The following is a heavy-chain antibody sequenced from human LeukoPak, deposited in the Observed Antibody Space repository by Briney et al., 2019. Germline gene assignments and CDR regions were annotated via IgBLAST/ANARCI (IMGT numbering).Heavy chain of an antibody. V-gene: IGHV3-23*01. CDR2: IGGSGDNT. D-gene: IGHD3-16*01. CDR3: AKVTYDYVWGSYES. Sequence: GGSLRLSCAASGFTFSSFVMSWVRQAPGKGLEWVSVIGGSGDNTYYADSVKGRFTISRDNSKYTLYLQMNSLRAEDTAVYYCAKVTYDYVWGSYESWGQGTLVTVSS. CDR1: GFTFSSFV. J-gene: IGHJ4*02.